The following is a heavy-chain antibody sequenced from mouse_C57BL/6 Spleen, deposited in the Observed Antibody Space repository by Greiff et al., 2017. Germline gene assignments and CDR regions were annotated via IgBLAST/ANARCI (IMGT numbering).Heavy chain of an antibody. V-gene: IGHV1-53*01. CDR2: INPSNGGT. CDR3: ARFPYWYFDV. J-gene: IGHJ1*03. Sequence: QVHVKQPGTELVKPGASVKLSCKASGYTFTSYWMHWVKQRPGQGLEWIGNINPSNGGTNYNEKFKSKATLTVDKSSSTAYMQLISLTSEDSAVYYCARFPYWYFDVWGTGTTVTVSS. CDR1: GYTFTSYW.